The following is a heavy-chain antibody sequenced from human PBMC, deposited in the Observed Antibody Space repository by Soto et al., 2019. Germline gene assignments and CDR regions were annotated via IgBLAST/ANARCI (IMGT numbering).Heavy chain of an antibody. J-gene: IGHJ6*03. V-gene: IGHV3-48*01. D-gene: IGHD5-12*01. Sequence: PGGSLRLSCAASGFTFSTYSMNWVRQAPGKGLEWVSYISSGSSTIYYADSVKGRFTISRDNAKNSLYLQMNSLRAEDTAIYYCARAFGATTNFYYYYYMDVWGQGTTVTVSS. CDR1: GFTFSTYS. CDR3: ARAFGATTNFYYYYYMDV. CDR2: ISSGSSTI.